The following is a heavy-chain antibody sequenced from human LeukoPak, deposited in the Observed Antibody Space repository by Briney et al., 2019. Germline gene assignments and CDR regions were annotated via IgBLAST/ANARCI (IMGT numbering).Heavy chain of an antibody. CDR3: ARDQDYYGSGSYGPDH. Sequence: RASETLSLTCTVSGYSITSGYYWGWIRQPPGKGLEWIGSIYHSGSTFYNPSLKSRVTLSVDPSQNQFSLRLSSVIVADTAVYYCARDQDYYGSGSYGPDHWGQGTLVTVSS. CDR1: GYSITSGYY. V-gene: IGHV4-38-2*02. CDR2: IYHSGST. J-gene: IGHJ5*02. D-gene: IGHD3-10*01.